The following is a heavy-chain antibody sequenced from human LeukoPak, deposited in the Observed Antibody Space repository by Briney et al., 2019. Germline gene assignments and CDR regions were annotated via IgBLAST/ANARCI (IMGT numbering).Heavy chain of an antibody. CDR2: IYYSGST. CDR1: GGSISSSSYY. V-gene: IGHV4-39*01. CDR3: ARLGGYSYVFYYFDY. Sequence: SETLSLTCTVSGGSISSSSYYWGWIRQPPGKGLEWIGSIYYSGSTYYNPSLKSRVTISVDTSKNQSSLKLSSVTAADTAVYYCARLGGYSYVFYYFDYWGQGTLVTVSS. J-gene: IGHJ4*02. D-gene: IGHD5-18*01.